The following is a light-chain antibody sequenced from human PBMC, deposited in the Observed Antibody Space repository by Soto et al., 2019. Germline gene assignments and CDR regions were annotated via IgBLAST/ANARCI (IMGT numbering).Light chain of an antibody. CDR3: ASWDDSLSAVV. CDR1: SSNIGRNY. V-gene: IGLV1-47*01. CDR2: RNN. J-gene: IGLJ2*01. Sequence: QAVVTQPPSASGTPGQRVTISCSGSSSNIGRNYVYWYQQLPGTAPKLLIYRNNQRPSGVPDRFSGSKSGTSASLAISGLRSEDEADYYCASWDDSLSAVVFGGGTKLPVL.